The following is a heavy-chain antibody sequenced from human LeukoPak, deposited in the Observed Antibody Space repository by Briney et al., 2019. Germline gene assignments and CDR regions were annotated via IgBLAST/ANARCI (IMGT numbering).Heavy chain of an antibody. D-gene: IGHD2-15*01. CDR1: GGSISSYY. V-gene: IGHV4-59*01. J-gene: IGHJ4*02. CDR2: IYYSGST. CDR3: ARLTALYYFDY. Sequence: SETLSLTCTVSGGSISSYYGSWIRQPPGKGLEWIGYIYYSGSTNYNPSLKSRVTISVDTSKNQFSLKLSSVTAADTAVYYCARLTALYYFDYWGQGTLVAVSS.